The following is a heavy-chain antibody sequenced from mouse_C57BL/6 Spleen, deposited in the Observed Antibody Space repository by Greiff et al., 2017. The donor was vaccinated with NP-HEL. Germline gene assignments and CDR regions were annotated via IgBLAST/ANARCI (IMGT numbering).Heavy chain of an antibody. V-gene: IGHV1-50*01. CDR2: IDPSDSYT. D-gene: IGHD2-1*01. Sequence: VQLQQPGAELVKPGASVKLSCKASGYTFTSYWMQWVKQRPGQGLEWIGEIDPSDSYTNYNQKFKGKATLTVDTSSSTAYMQLSSLTSEDSAVYYCARKVIYYGNYGAMDYWGQGTSVTVSS. J-gene: IGHJ4*01. CDR1: GYTFTSYW. CDR3: ARKVIYYGNYGAMDY.